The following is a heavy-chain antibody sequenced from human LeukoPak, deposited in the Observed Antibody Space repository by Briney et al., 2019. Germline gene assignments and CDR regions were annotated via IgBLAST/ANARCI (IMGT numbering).Heavy chain of an antibody. V-gene: IGHV4-59*01. CDR1: GGSISSYY. CDR2: IYYSGST. Sequence: SETLSLTCTVSGGSISSYYWSRIRQPPGKGLEWIGYIYYSGSTNYNPSLKSRVTISVDTSKNQFSLKLSSVTAADTAVYYCARDGSSWYFNWFDPWGQGTLVTVSS. CDR3: ARDGSSWYFNWFDP. D-gene: IGHD6-13*01. J-gene: IGHJ5*02.